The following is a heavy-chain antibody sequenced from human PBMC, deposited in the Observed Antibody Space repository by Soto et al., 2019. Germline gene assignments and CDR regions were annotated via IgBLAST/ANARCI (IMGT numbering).Heavy chain of an antibody. Sequence: QVQLQESGPRLVKPSETLSLTCSVSGGSISSYYWSWIRKPPGKGLEWIGYVYYTGTTKYNPSLKSRITISVDTSKNQFSLRLNSVTAADTAIYYCARDQQMGRLDPWGQGTLVTVSS. J-gene: IGHJ5*02. CDR2: VYYTGTT. D-gene: IGHD3-10*01. CDR1: GGSISSYY. CDR3: ARDQQMGRLDP. V-gene: IGHV4-59*01.